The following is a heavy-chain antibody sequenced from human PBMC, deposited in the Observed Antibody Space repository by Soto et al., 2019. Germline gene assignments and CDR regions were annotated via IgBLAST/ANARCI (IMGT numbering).Heavy chain of an antibody. D-gene: IGHD4-4*01. CDR3: ARGYSKGRLYY. V-gene: IGHV4-30-2*01. Sequence: PSETLSLTCAVSGGSISSGGYSWSWIRQPPGKGLEWIGYIYHSGSTYYNPSLKSRVTISVDRSKNQFSLKLSSVTAADTAVYYCARGYSKGRLYYWGQGTLVTVSS. CDR2: IYHSGST. J-gene: IGHJ4*02. CDR1: GGSISSGGYS.